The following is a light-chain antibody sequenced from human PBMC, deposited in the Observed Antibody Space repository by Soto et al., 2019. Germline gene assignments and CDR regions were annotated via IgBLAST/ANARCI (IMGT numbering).Light chain of an antibody. CDR3: SSYAGSNNLV. CDR1: SSDVGGYNY. CDR2: EVS. Sequence: CALTQPPSASGSPGQSVTISCTGTSSDVGGYNYVSWYQQHPGKAPKLMIYEVSKRPSGVPDRFSGSKSGNTASLTVSGLQAEHEADYYCSSYAGSNNLVFGTSTKVTVL. V-gene: IGLV2-8*01. J-gene: IGLJ1*01.